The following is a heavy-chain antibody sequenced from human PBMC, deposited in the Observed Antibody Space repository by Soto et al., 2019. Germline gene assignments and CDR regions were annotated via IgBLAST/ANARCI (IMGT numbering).Heavy chain of an antibody. CDR2: IFPLTDIP. J-gene: IGHJ4*02. CDR1: GGTFRNYP. V-gene: IGHV1-69*02. Sequence: QVQLVQSGTEVKKPGSSVKVSCKASGGTFRNYPINWVRQAPGQGLEWMGSIFPLTDIPDYAQNFQARLTISAEKSTSTAYMELSSLTSDDTATYFCARGPLVVLNYFESWGQGTLVTVSS. CDR3: ARGPLVVLNYFES.